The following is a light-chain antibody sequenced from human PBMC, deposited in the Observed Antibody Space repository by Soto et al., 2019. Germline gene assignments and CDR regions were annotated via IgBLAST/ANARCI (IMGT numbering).Light chain of an antibody. CDR3: QQRSNWPT. CDR1: QNVNTY. J-gene: IGKJ5*01. Sequence: EIVLTQSPATLSLSPGERATLSCKASQNVNTYIAWYQHKPGQAPRLLIFGASSRATGIPARFSGSGSGTDFTLTISSLEPEDFAVYYCQQRSNWPTFGQGTRLEIK. V-gene: IGKV3-11*01. CDR2: GAS.